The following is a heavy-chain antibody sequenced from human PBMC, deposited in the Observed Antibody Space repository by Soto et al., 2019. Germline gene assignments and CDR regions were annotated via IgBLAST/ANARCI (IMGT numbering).Heavy chain of an antibody. V-gene: IGHV2-5*02. Sequence: QITLNESGPTQVKPRQTLTLTCTFSGFSLTTSGVGVGWIRQAPGKAPEWLVLIYWDDDKRYSPSLKSRLTISKGTSKNQVVLTMSDLDPADTATYYCAHRVLRTVFGLVTASAIYFDFWGEGTPVAVSS. CDR1: GFSLTTSGVG. CDR2: IYWDDDK. CDR3: AHRVLRTVFGLVTASAIYFDF. J-gene: IGHJ4*02. D-gene: IGHD3-3*01.